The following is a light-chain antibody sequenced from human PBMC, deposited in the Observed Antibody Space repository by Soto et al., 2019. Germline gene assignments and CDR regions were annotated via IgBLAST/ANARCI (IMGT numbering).Light chain of an antibody. V-gene: IGKV3-20*01. Sequence: EIVLTQSPGTLSLSPGERATLSCRASQSVSSSYLAWYQQKPGQAPRLLIYDTSSSATGIPDTFSDSGSGTNFTLVISRLEPEDFAVYYCQQCGSSPSFGRGTKVELK. CDR2: DTS. CDR1: QSVSSSY. CDR3: QQCGSSPS. J-gene: IGKJ1*01.